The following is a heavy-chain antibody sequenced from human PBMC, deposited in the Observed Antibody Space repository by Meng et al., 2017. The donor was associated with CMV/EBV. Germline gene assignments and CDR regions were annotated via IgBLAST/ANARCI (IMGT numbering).Heavy chain of an antibody. CDR3: ARDRTGYPFDY. Sequence: QVQLVESGGGLVKPGGPLRLSCAASGFTFSDYYMSWIRQAPGKGLEWVSYISSSSSYTNYADSVKGRFTISRDNAKNSLYLQMNSLRAEDTAVYYCARDRTGYPFDYWGQGTLVTVSS. CDR2: ISSSSSYT. J-gene: IGHJ4*02. V-gene: IGHV3-11*05. D-gene: IGHD3/OR15-3a*01. CDR1: GFTFSDYY.